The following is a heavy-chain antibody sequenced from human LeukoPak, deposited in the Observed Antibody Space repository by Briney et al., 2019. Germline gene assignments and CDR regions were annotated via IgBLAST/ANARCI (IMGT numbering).Heavy chain of an antibody. D-gene: IGHD4-23*01. CDR1: GFTFSSYA. CDR2: IAYDGSNK. J-gene: IGHJ4*02. Sequence: GGSLRLSCAASGFTFSSYAMHWVRQAPGKGLERVAVIAYDGSNKYYADSVKGRFTISRDNSKNTLYLQMNSLRAEDTAVYYCARVDLDDGGPVDFDYWGQGTLVTVSS. CDR3: ARVDLDDGGPVDFDY. V-gene: IGHV3-30-3*01.